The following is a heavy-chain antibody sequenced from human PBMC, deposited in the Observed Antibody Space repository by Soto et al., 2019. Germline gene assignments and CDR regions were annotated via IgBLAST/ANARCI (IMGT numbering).Heavy chain of an antibody. J-gene: IGHJ4*02. Sequence: PGGSVRLSCAASGFTFSSYAMSWVRQAPGKGLEWVSAISGSGGSTYYADSVKGRFTISRDNSKNTLYLQMNSLRAEDTAVYYCAKDTPWYSSGLLLVDYWGQGTLVTVSS. D-gene: IGHD6-19*01. CDR2: ISGSGGST. CDR1: GFTFSSYA. V-gene: IGHV3-23*01. CDR3: AKDTPWYSSGLLLVDY.